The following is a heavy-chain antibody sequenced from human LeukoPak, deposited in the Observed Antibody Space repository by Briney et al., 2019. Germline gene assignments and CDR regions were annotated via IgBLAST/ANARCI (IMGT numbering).Heavy chain of an antibody. CDR1: GFTFSSYE. V-gene: IGHV3-48*03. CDR2: ISSSGRAI. J-gene: IGHJ4*02. D-gene: IGHD4-23*01. Sequence: GGSLRLPCAGSGFTFSSYEMNWVRQAPGKGLEWVSYISSSGRAIYYADSVKGRFTVSRDNAKNSLYLQMNSLRAEDTAVYYCARCPRWAHFDYWGQGTLVTVSS. CDR3: ARCPRWAHFDY.